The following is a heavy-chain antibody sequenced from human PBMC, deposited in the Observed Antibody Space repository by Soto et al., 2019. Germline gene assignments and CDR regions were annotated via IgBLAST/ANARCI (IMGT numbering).Heavy chain of an antibody. CDR2: IYSSGGT. D-gene: IGHD3-16*02. V-gene: IGHV4-59*01. CDR1: GVSIGGYY. J-gene: IGHJ4*02. CDR3: AREGRGNQLLSGFDY. Sequence: QVQLQESGPGLVKPSETLSLTCTVSGVSIGGYYWSWIRQPPGKGLEWIGYIYSSGGTHYRPSLKGRLTISVDTSKNQFSLRLSSVTAADTAVYYCAREGRGNQLLSGFDYWGQGTLVTVAS.